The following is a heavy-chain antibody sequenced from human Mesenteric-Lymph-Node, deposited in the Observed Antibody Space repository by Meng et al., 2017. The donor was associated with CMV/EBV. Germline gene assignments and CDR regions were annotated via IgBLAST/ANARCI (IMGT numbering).Heavy chain of an antibody. CDR3: AKDRASSNWPQGMDV. D-gene: IGHD6-13*01. Sequence: GESLKISCAASEFTFDSYAMNWVRQAPGKGLEWVSGIGASGYKTYYADSVKGRFSISRDNSKNTVNLQMNSLRADDTAAYYCAKDRASSNWPQGMDVWGQGTTVTVSS. CDR2: IGASGYKT. V-gene: IGHV3-23*01. CDR1: EFTFDSYA. J-gene: IGHJ6*02.